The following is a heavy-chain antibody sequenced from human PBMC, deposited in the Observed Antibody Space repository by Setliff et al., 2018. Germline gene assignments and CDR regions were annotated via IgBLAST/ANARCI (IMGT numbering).Heavy chain of an antibody. Sequence: SETLSLTCTVSGGSINSGSYFWAWIRQPPGKGLEWIGSIFYNGMAYYNPSLKSRVTMSVDTSKNQFSLNLTSVTAADTAVYYCARASVVHAIAVGYWGQGTLVTVSS. D-gene: IGHD2-15*01. V-gene: IGHV4-39*01. CDR1: GGSINSGSYF. CDR3: ARASVVHAIAVGY. J-gene: IGHJ4*02. CDR2: IFYNGMA.